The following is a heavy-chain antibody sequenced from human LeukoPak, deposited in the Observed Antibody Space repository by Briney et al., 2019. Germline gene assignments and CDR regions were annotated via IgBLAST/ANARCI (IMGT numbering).Heavy chain of an antibody. CDR1: GFTFSDHY. CDR2: TRKKANSYIT. D-gene: IGHD3-3*01. J-gene: IGHJ4*02. CDR3: ARVGVDKFRSFDH. V-gene: IGHV3-72*01. Sequence: GGSLRLSCVGSGFTFSDHYVDWVRQAPGKGLEWIGRTRKKANSYITDYAASVKGRFIISRDDSKNSLYLQMKSLKAEDTAMYYCARVGVDKFRSFDHWGQGTLVTVSS.